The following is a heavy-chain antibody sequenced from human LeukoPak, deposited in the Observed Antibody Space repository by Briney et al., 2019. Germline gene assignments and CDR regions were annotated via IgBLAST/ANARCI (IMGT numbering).Heavy chain of an antibody. V-gene: IGHV3-9*01. CDR3: AKANYYYYYMDV. CDR1: GFTFDDYA. J-gene: IGHJ6*03. CDR2: ISWNSGSI. Sequence: GGSLRLSCAASGFTFDDYAMHWVRQAPGKGLEWVSGISWNSGSIGYADSVKGRFTISRDNAKNSLYLQMNSLRAEDTALYYCAKANYYYYYMDVWGKGPRSPSP.